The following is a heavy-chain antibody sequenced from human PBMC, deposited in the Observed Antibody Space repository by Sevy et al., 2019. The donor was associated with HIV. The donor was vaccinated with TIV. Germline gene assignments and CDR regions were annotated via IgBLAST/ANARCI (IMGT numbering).Heavy chain of an antibody. CDR2: IRYDGSNK. CDR1: GFTFSSYG. D-gene: IGHD3-10*01. CDR3: AKDALWFRGWGLGYYFDY. J-gene: IGHJ4*02. V-gene: IGHV3-30*02. Sequence: GGSLRLSCAASGFTFSSYGMHWVRQAPGKGLEWVAFIRYDGSNKYYADSVKGRFTISRDNSKNTLYLQMNSLRAEDTAVYYGAKDALWFRGWGLGYYFDYWGQGTLVTVSS.